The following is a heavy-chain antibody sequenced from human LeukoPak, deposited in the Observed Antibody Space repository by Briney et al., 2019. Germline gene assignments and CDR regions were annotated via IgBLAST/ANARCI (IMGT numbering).Heavy chain of an antibody. CDR2: ISSNGGST. D-gene: IGHD6-13*01. CDR1: GFTFSSYA. J-gene: IGHJ4*02. V-gene: IGHV3-64D*09. Sequence: GGTLRLSRSASGFTFSSYAMHCVRQAPGKGLEYVSAISSNGGSTYYADSVKGRFTISRDNSKNTLYLQMSSLRAEDTAVYYCVKGIAAAGTFDYWGQGTLVTVSS. CDR3: VKGIAAAGTFDY.